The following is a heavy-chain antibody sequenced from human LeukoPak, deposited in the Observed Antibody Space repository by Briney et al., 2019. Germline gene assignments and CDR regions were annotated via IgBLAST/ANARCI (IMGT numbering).Heavy chain of an antibody. CDR3: ARGYDSSGYVYYYYYMDV. J-gene: IGHJ6*03. CDR1: GFTFDDYG. V-gene: IGHV4-34*01. D-gene: IGHD3-22*01. Sequence: PGGSLRLSCAASGFTFDDYGMSWIRQSPGKGLEWIGEINQSGSTNYNPSLKSRVTISVDTSKNQFSLKLNSVTAADTAVYYCARGYDSSGYVYYYYYMDVWGKGTTVTVSS. CDR2: INQSGST.